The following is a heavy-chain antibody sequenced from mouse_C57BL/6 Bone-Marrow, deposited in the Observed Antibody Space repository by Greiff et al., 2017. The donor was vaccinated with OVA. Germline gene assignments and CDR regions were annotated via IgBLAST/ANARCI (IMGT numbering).Heavy chain of an antibody. CDR1: GFSLTSYG. D-gene: IGHD2-3*01. CDR2: IWPGGGT. CDR3: ASDGYYKTGFAY. J-gene: IGHJ3*01. Sequence: QVQLKQSGPGLVQPSQSLSITCTVSGFSLTSYGVHWVRQSPGQGLEWLGVIWPGGGTDYNAAFISGLSISKDKSKSQVFVKMNSLQADDTAIYFCASDGYYKTGFAYWGQGTLVTVSA. V-gene: IGHV2-2*01.